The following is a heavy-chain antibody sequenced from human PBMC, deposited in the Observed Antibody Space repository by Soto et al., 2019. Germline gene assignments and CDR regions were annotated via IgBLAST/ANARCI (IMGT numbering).Heavy chain of an antibody. CDR3: ARVVVGANYNWFDP. CDR2: ISTNNGNT. CDR1: GYSFISYG. D-gene: IGHD2-15*01. J-gene: IGHJ5*02. V-gene: IGHV1-18*01. Sequence: QVQLVQSGAEVKKPGASVKVSCNASGYSFISYGITWVRQAPGQGLEWMGWISTNNGNTNYAQNLQGRVTMTTDTSTSTAYMELRSLRSDDTAVYYCARVVVGANYNWFDPWGQGTQVTVSS.